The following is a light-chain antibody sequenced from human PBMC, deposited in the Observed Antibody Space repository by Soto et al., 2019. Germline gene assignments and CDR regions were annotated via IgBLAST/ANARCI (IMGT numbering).Light chain of an antibody. J-gene: IGKJ2*01. Sequence: EIVLTQSPGTLSLSPGERATLSCRASQGVSSSYLAWYQQKPGQAPRLLIYGASGRATGIPDRFSGSGSGPYSTLTISKLEPEDFAGYYCQQYGSLPMYTFGQGTKLEIK. CDR2: GAS. V-gene: IGKV3-20*01. CDR1: QGVSSSY. CDR3: QQYGSLPMYT.